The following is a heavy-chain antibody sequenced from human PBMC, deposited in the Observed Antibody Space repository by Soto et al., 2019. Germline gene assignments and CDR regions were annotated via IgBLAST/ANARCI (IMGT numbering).Heavy chain of an antibody. CDR2: IKQDGSEQ. D-gene: IGHD6-13*01. CDR3: AKALTSSGYYFDH. J-gene: IGHJ4*02. CDR1: GFPFSSYW. Sequence: GGSLRLSCAASGFPFSSYWMSLVRQSPGMGLEWVANIKQDGSEQNYVDSVKGRLTISRDNAKNSLYLQMNSLRAEDTAVYYCAKALTSSGYYFDHWGQGHLVTVSS. V-gene: IGHV3-7*03.